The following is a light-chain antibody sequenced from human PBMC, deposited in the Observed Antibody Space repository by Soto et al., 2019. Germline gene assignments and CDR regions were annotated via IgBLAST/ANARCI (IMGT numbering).Light chain of an antibody. CDR2: WAS. CDR1: QSVLYSSNNKNF. CDR3: QQHYSTPHT. Sequence: DIVMTQSPDSLAVSLGERVTINCKSSQSVLYSSNNKNFLAWYQQKPGQPPKLLIYWASTRESGVPDRFSGSGSGTDFTLTISSLQAEDVAVYYCQQHYSTPHTFGQGTKLEIK. V-gene: IGKV4-1*01. J-gene: IGKJ2*01.